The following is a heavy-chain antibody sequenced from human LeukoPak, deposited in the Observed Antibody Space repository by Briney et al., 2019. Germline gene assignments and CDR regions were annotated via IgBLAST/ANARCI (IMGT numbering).Heavy chain of an antibody. Sequence: SGTLSLTCTVSGGSISSYYWSWIRQPAGKGLEWIGRIYTSGSTNYNPSLKSRVTMSVDTSKNQFSLKLSSVTAADTAVYYCASEYYYDSSGYFNWYFDLWGRGTLVTVSS. CDR1: GGSISSYY. V-gene: IGHV4-4*07. CDR2: IYTSGST. D-gene: IGHD3-22*01. CDR3: ASEYYYDSSGYFNWYFDL. J-gene: IGHJ2*01.